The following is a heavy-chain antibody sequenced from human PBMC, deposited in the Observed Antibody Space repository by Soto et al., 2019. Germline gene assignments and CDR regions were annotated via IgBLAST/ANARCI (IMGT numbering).Heavy chain of an antibody. J-gene: IGHJ5*02. V-gene: IGHV4-30-4*01. Sequence: QVQLQESGPGLVKPSQTLSLTCTVSGGSISSGDYYWSWIRQPPGKGLEWVGYIYYSGSTYYNPSLKSRVTISVDTSKNQFSLKLSSVTAADTAVYYCARGHLQAEGWFDPWGQGTLVTVSS. CDR3: ARGHLQAEGWFDP. CDR2: IYYSGST. D-gene: IGHD3-3*02. CDR1: GGSISSGDYY.